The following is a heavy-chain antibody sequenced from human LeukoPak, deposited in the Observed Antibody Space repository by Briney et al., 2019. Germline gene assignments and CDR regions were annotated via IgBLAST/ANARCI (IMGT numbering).Heavy chain of an antibody. D-gene: IGHD2-2*01. CDR2: IYYSGST. J-gene: IGHJ4*02. Sequence: SETLSLTCTVSGGSISSSSYYWGWIRQPPGKGLEWTGSIYYSGSTYYNPSLKSRVTISVDTSKNQFSLKLSSVTAADTAVYYCARHRGGATRYAASRRYFDYWGQGTLVTVSS. V-gene: IGHV4-39*01. CDR3: ARHRGGATRYAASRRYFDY. CDR1: GGSISSSSYY.